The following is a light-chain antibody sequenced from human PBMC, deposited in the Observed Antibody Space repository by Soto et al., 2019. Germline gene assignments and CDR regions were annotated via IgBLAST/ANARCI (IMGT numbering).Light chain of an antibody. CDR3: ATWGDSVSGVV. V-gene: IGLV1-44*01. J-gene: IGLJ2*01. CDR2: STD. CDR1: NSNIGSHA. Sequence: QAVVTQPPSASGTPGQRVTISCSGTNSNIGSHAVDWYQQFPGTAPKLLIYSTDQRPSGVPDRFSGSKSGTSASLAISGLQSGDEADYYCATWGDSVSGVVIGGGTKLTVL.